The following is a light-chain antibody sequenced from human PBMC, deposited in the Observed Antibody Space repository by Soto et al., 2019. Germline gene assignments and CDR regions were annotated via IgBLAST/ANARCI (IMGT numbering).Light chain of an antibody. V-gene: IGLV2-23*02. J-gene: IGLJ1*01. Sequence: QSVLTQPASVSGSPGQSITISCTGTSSDVGSYNLVSWYQQHPGKAPKLMICEVSKRPSGVSNRFSGSKSGNTASLTISGLQAEDEADYYCCSYAVTSTVFGTGTKVTV. CDR1: SSDVGSYNL. CDR2: EVS. CDR3: CSYAVTSTV.